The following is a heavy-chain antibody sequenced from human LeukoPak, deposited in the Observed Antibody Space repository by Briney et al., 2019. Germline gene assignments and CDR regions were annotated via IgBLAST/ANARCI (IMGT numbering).Heavy chain of an antibody. V-gene: IGHV3-23*01. D-gene: IGHD1-26*01. Sequence: GGSLRLSCAASGFTVSSNYMSWVRQAPGKGLEWVSGISGSGDYTYYADSVKGRFTISRDNSKNTLYLQMNSLRAEDTAVYYCAKPSGILLITNPQSWGQGTLVTVSS. CDR3: AKPSGILLITNPQS. CDR2: ISGSGDYT. J-gene: IGHJ5*02. CDR1: GFTVSSNY.